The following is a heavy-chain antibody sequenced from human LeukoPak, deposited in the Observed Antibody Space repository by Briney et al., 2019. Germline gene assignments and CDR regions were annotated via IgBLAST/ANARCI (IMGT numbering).Heavy chain of an antibody. J-gene: IGHJ4*02. CDR1: GFTFSKAW. V-gene: IGHV3-15*01. D-gene: IGHD6-19*01. CDR2: ILSNIDGGTT. CDR3: TTVEWLVTESRT. Sequence: GGSLRLSCAVSGFTFSKAWMSWVRQTPGKGLEWVGRILSNIDGGTTDYAAPVKGRFTISRDDSKNTLYLQMNSLKTVDTAVYYCTTVEWLVTESRTWGQGTLVTVSS.